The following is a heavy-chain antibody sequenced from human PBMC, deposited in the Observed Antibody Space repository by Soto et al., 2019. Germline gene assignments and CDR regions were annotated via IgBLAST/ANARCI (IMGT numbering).Heavy chain of an antibody. CDR3: ARDVAYGLIDY. D-gene: IGHD4-17*01. CDR1: GYTFTRYA. CDR2: INAYNGNA. Sequence: QVQLVQSGAEVKKPGASVKVSCKPSGYTFTRYAISWVRQAPGQGLEWMGWINAYNGNAHYAQKLQGRVTMTTDTSTSTAYMELRSLRSADTAVYYCARDVAYGLIDYWGQGTRVNVSS. V-gene: IGHV1-18*01. J-gene: IGHJ4*02.